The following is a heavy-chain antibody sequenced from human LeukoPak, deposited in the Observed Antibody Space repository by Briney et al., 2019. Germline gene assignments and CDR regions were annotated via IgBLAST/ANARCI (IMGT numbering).Heavy chain of an antibody. CDR1: GDTFNTYS. J-gene: IGHJ4*02. Sequence: GASVKVSCKASGDTFNTYSISWVRQAPGQGLEWMGRIIPVLTIRNFAQNFQGRLTITADKSTNTVYMELSGLRSEDTAFYYCARDGTRERGYSYGTPDYWGQGTLVTVSS. CDR3: ARDGTRERGYSYGTPDY. V-gene: IGHV1-69*04. D-gene: IGHD5-18*01. CDR2: IIPVLTIR.